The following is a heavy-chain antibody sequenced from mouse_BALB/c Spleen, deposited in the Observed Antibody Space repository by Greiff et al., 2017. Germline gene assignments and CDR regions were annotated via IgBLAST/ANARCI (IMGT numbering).Heavy chain of an antibody. J-gene: IGHJ2*01. Sequence: EVQRVESGGGLVQPGGSLKLSCAASGFTFSSYGMSWVRQTPDKRLELVATINSNGGSTYYPDSVKGRFTISRDNAKNTLYLQMSSLKSEDTAMYYCARGHDGYYFDYWGQGTTLTVSS. CDR3: ARGHDGYYFDY. CDR1: GFTFSSYG. V-gene: IGHV5-6-3*01. D-gene: IGHD2-3*01. CDR2: INSNGGST.